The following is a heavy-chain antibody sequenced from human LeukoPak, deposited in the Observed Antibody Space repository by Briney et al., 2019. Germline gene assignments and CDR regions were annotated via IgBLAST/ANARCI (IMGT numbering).Heavy chain of an antibody. V-gene: IGHV3-48*01. CDR1: GFTFSSYS. CDR2: ISSSSSTI. D-gene: IGHD1-26*01. J-gene: IGHJ4*02. Sequence: GGSLRLSCAASGFTFSSYSMNWVRQAPGKGLEWVSYISSSSSTIYYADSVKGRFTISRDNAKNSLYLQMNSLRAEDAAVYYCARDGSYYAAYFDYWGQGTLVTVSS. CDR3: ARDGSYYAAYFDY.